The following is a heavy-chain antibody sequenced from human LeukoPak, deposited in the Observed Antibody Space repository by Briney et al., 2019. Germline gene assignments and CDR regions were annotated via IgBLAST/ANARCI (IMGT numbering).Heavy chain of an antibody. J-gene: IGHJ4*02. D-gene: IGHD4-4*01. V-gene: IGHV4-59*12. CDR1: GGSISSYY. CDR2: IYYSGST. Sequence: SETLSLTCTVSGGSISSYYWSWIRQPPGKGLEWIGYIYYSGSTNYNPSLKSRVTISVDTSKNQFSLKLSSVTAADTAVYYCARGDKTTSLVYWGQGTLVTVSS. CDR3: ARGDKTTSLVY.